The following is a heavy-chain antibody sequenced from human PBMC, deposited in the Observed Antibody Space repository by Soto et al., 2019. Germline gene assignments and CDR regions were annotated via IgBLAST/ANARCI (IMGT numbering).Heavy chain of an antibody. V-gene: IGHV1-2*02. CDR2: INLNSGDT. CDR1: GYTFTDYY. CDR3: ARARPPFNWFDR. Sequence: ASVKVSGKASGYTFTDYYMEWVRQAPGQGLEWMGWINLNSGDTNFAQQFQGRVTMTRDTSITTAYMDITRLRSDDTAVYYCARARPPFNWFDRWGQGTLVTVSS. J-gene: IGHJ5*02. D-gene: IGHD6-6*01.